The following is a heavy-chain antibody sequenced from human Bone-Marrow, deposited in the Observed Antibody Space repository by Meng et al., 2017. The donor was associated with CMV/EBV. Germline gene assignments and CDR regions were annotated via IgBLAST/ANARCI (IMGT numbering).Heavy chain of an antibody. Sequence: GGSLRLSCAASGFTFNTYAMHWVRHAPGTGLEWVAVISYEGTNKYYANSVRGRLTISRDNSKNTLFLQMKSLRSEDTATYHCARDFYNWNYDPSYYFYGMDVWGQGTTVTVSS. CDR3: ARDFYNWNYDPSYYFYGMDV. CDR2: ISYEGTNK. CDR1: GFTFNTYA. V-gene: IGHV3-30-3*01. J-gene: IGHJ6*02. D-gene: IGHD1-20*01.